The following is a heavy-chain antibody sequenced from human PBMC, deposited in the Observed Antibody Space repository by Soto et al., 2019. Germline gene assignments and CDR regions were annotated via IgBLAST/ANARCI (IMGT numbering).Heavy chain of an antibody. CDR2: INTNTGNP. CDR1: GYTFTSYA. D-gene: IGHD3-3*01. V-gene: IGHV7-4-1*01. Sequence: ASVKVSCKASGYTFTSYAMNWVRQAPGQGLEWMGWINTNTGNPTYAQGFTGRFVFSLDTSVSTAYLQICSLKAEDTAVYYCARDWRVITIFGVVISGMDVWGQGTTVTV. J-gene: IGHJ6*02. CDR3: ARDWRVITIFGVVISGMDV.